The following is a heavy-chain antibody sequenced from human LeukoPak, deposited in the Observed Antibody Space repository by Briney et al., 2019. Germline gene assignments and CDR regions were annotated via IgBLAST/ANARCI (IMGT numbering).Heavy chain of an antibody. D-gene: IGHD4-17*01. V-gene: IGHV1-8*01. CDR3: ARDDYGDYGGDY. Sequence: ASVKVSCKAPGYTFTSYDINWVRQATGQGLEWMGWMNPNSGNTGYAQKFQGRVTMTTDTSTSTAYMELRSLRSDDTAVYYCARDDYGDYGGDYWGQGTLVTVSS. CDR1: GYTFTSYD. CDR2: MNPNSGNT. J-gene: IGHJ4*02.